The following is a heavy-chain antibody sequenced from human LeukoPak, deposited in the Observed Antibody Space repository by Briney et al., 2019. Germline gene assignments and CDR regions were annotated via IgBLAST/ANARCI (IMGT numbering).Heavy chain of an antibody. CDR1: GFTFSSYW. J-gene: IGHJ4*02. Sequence: QPGGSLRLSCAASGFTFSSYWMTWVRQAPGKGLEWVSVIYSGGSTYYADSVKGRFTISRDNSKNTLYLQMNSLRAEDTAVYYCARGPLPYDSSGYYYVHYWGQGTLVTVSS. CDR2: IYSGGST. CDR3: ARGPLPYDSSGYYYVHY. V-gene: IGHV3-66*01. D-gene: IGHD3-22*01.